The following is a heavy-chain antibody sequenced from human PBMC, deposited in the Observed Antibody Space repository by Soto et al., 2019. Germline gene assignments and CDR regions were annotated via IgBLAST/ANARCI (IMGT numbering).Heavy chain of an antibody. CDR1: GFTFSSYA. CDR2: ISGSGGST. V-gene: IGHV3-23*01. CDR3: AKDMSYDSSGPRPLYYYYGMDV. J-gene: IGHJ6*02. Sequence: GGSLRLSCAASGFTFSSYAMSWVRQAPGKGLERVSAISGSGGSTYYADSVKGRFTISRDNSKNTLYLQMNSLRAEDTAVYYCAKDMSYDSSGPRPLYYYYGMDVWGQGTTVTVSS. D-gene: IGHD3-22*01.